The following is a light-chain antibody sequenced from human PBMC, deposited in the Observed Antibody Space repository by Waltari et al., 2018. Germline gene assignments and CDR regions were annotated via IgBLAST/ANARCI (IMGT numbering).Light chain of an antibody. CDR2: GNS. CDR3: QSYDSTLSGWV. CDR1: SFNIWAGYD. J-gene: IGLJ2*01. V-gene: IGLV1-40*01. Sequence: QSVLTQPPSVSGAPGQRVTISCTGSSFNIWAGYDVHWYQQFPGAAPKLLIYGNSNRPSGVPDRFSASKSGISASLAIAGLQAEDEADYYCQSYDSTLSGWVFGGGTKLTVL.